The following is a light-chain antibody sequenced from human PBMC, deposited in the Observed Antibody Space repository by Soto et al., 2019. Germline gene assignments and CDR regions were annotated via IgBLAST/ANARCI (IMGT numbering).Light chain of an antibody. J-gene: IGLJ1*01. V-gene: IGLV3-21*02. CDR2: DDS. CDR3: QVCHSSNDHCV. Sequence: SYEPTQPPAVSVAPGQTARITCGGDNIGSQSVHWYQQRPNQAPVLVVYDDSDRPSGIPERFSGSNSGNTATLTISRVEAGDEADFYCQVCHSSNDHCVFGSGTKVTVL. CDR1: NIGSQS.